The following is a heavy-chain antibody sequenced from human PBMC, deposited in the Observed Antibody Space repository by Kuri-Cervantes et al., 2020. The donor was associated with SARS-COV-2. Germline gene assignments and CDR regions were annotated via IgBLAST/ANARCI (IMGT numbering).Heavy chain of an antibody. CDR3: ARGDWLLHSGYYYMDV. Sequence: SETLSLTCSVSGGSISSGSYYWSWIRQPAGKGLEWIGYIHTGGSTNYNPSLKSRVTISVDTSKNQFSLKLSSVTAADTAVYYCARGDWLLHSGYYYMDVWGKGTTVTVSS. D-gene: IGHD3-3*01. V-gene: IGHV4-61*09. CDR2: IHTGGST. J-gene: IGHJ6*03. CDR1: GGSISSGSYY.